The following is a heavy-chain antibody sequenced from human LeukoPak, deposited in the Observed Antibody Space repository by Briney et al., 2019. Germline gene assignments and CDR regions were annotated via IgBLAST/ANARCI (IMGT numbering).Heavy chain of an antibody. D-gene: IGHD6-19*01. Sequence: GSLRLSCAASGFTFSSYAMSWVRQAPGKGLEWVSAISGSGRSTYFADSVKGRFTISRDNSKNTLHLQMNSLRAEDTALYYCAKAGETYSSGWYAMDVWGQGTTVTVSS. CDR2: ISGSGRST. J-gene: IGHJ6*02. CDR3: AKAGETYSSGWYAMDV. CDR1: GFTFSSYA. V-gene: IGHV3-23*01.